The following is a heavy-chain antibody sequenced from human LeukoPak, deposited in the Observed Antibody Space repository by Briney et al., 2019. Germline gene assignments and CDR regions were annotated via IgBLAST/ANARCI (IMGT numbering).Heavy chain of an antibody. CDR1: GFTFSSYS. J-gene: IGHJ4*02. CDR2: ISSSGSTI. V-gene: IGHV3-48*04. Sequence: PGGSLRLSCAASGFTFSSYSMNWVRQAPGKGLEWVSYISSSGSTIYYADSVKGRFTISRDNAKNSLYLQMNSLRAEDTAVYYCASGYCGGDCYLTSPLDYWGQGTLVTVSS. D-gene: IGHD2-21*01. CDR3: ASGYCGGDCYLTSPLDY.